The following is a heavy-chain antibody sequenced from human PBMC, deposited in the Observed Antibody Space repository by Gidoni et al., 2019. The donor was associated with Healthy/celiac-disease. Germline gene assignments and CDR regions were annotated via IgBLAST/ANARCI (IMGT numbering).Heavy chain of an antibody. D-gene: IGHD3-22*01. V-gene: IGHV4-34*01. Sequence: QVQLQQWGAGLLKPSETLSLTCAVYGGSFSGYYWSWIRQPPGKGLEWIGEINHSGSTNYNPSLKSRVTISVDTSKNQFSLKLSSVTAADTAVYYCARESNNDSRPHRGGFFDYWGQGTLVTVSS. CDR3: ARESNNDSRPHRGGFFDY. CDR1: GGSFSGYY. CDR2: INHSGST. J-gene: IGHJ4*02.